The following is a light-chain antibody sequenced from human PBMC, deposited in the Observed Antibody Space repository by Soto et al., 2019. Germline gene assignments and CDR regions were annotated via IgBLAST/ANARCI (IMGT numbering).Light chain of an antibody. V-gene: IGKV1-39*01. CDR2: AAS. Sequence: DIQMTQSPSSLSASVGDRVTITCRASQTISSYLNWYQQKPGKAPKLLIYAASSLQSGVPSRFSGSGSGTDFTLTISSLQPEDFATHYCQQSHSIPYTFGQGTKLEIK. CDR1: QTISSY. J-gene: IGKJ2*01. CDR3: QQSHSIPYT.